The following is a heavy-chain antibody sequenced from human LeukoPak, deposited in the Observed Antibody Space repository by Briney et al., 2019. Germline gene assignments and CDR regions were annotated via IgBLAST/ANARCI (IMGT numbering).Heavy chain of an antibody. D-gene: IGHD7-27*01. V-gene: IGHV3-11*01. CDR3: ARDSLGNYFDY. J-gene: IGHJ4*02. Sequence: GGSLRLSGAASGFTFSDYYMSWIRQAPGKGLEWVSYISSSGSTIYYADSVKGRFTISRDNAKNSLYLQMNSLRAKDTAVYYCARDSLGNYFDYWGQGTLVTVSS. CDR1: GFTFSDYY. CDR2: ISSSGSTI.